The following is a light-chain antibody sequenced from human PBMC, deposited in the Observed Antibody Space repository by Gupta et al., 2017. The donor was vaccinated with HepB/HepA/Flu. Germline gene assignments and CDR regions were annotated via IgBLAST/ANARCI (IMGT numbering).Light chain of an antibody. CDR3: QVWDSGSDHVV. J-gene: IGLJ2*01. Sequence: SYVLTQPPSDSVAPGETATLTCGGDNIGNQRVSWYRQKAGQAPMLVVYDDYDRPSGITERLSGSHSGHTATLTITRVEAGDEADYYCQVWDSGSDHVVFGGGTKLTVL. CDR1: NIGNQR. V-gene: IGLV3-21*02. CDR2: DDY.